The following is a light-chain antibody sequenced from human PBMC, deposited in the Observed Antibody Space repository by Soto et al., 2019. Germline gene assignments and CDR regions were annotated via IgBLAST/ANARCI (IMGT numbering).Light chain of an antibody. CDR2: AAS. J-gene: IGKJ1*01. Sequence: DIQMTQSPSSLSASVGDRVTITCRASQSISTYLNWYQQKAGLAPKLLIYAASSLQSGVPSRFSGSGSGTDFTLTISSLQPEDFATYYCQQTYSTPPTLGQGTKVDTK. CDR3: QQTYSTPPT. V-gene: IGKV1-39*01. CDR1: QSISTY.